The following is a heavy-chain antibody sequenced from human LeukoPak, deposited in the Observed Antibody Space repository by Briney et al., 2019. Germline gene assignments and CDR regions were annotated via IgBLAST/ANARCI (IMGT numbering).Heavy chain of an antibody. D-gene: IGHD3-22*01. V-gene: IGHV3-48*02. CDR3: AREISYYDSSGYFDFDY. J-gene: IGHJ4*02. Sequence: GGSLRLSCAASGFTFSSYWMSWVRQAPGKGLEWISYINTRSSSIDYADSVKGRFTISRDNAKNSLYLQMNSLRDEDTAVYYCAREISYYDSSGYFDFDYWGQGTLVTVSS. CDR1: GFTFSSYW. CDR2: INTRSSSI.